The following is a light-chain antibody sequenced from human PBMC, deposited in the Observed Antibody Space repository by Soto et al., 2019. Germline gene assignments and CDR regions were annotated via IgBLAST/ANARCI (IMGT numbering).Light chain of an antibody. J-gene: IGKJ3*01. V-gene: IGKV3-15*01. CDR2: SAS. CDR1: QSVNNN. CDR3: QQYNKWPRT. Sequence: EIVMTQSPVTLSVSPGERATISCTASQSVNNNVAWYKKKPGHTPRLLIYSASIGATGTPARFSGSGSGSHFTLTISSLQSEDFAVYYCQQYNKWPRTFCPGTKVDIK.